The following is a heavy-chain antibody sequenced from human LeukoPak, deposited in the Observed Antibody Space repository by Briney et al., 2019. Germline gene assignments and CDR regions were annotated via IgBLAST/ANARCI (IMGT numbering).Heavy chain of an antibody. CDR3: VGDPGRWGPV. Sequence: SETLSLTCTVSGGSINSYYWSWIRQPPGKGLEWIGYIYCSGSTNYNPSLKSRVTISVDTSKNQFSLKLSSVTAADTAVYYCVGDPGRWGPVWGQGTMVTVSS. CDR2: IYCSGST. V-gene: IGHV4-59*08. CDR1: GGSINSYY. D-gene: IGHD3-3*01. J-gene: IGHJ3*01.